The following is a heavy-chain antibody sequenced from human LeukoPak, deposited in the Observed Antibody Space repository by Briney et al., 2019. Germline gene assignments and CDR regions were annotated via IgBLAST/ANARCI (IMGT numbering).Heavy chain of an antibody. J-gene: IGHJ4*02. D-gene: IGHD3-10*01. CDR1: GFSFSSYE. Sequence: PGGSLRLSCAASGFSFSSYEMNWVRQAPGKGLEWVSYISSSGSTIYYADSVKGRFTISRDNAKNSLYLQMNSLRAEDTAVYYCARIAMARGVIKREIDYWGQGTLVTVSS. V-gene: IGHV3-48*03. CDR3: ARIAMARGVIKREIDY. CDR2: ISSSGSTI.